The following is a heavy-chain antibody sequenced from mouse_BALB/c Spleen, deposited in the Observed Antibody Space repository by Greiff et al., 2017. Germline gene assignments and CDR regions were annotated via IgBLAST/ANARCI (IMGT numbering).Heavy chain of an antibody. D-gene: IGHD1-1*01. CDR1: GYTFTSYV. V-gene: IGHV1-14*01. CDR2: INPYNDGT. CDR3: ARPSYYYGSSGFAY. J-gene: IGHJ3*01. Sequence: VQLQQSGPELVKPGASVKMSCKASGYTFTSYVMHWVKQKPGQGLEWIGYINPYNDGTKYNEKFKGKATLTSDKSSSTAYMELSSLTSEDSAVYYCARPSYYYGSSGFAYWGQGTLVTVSA.